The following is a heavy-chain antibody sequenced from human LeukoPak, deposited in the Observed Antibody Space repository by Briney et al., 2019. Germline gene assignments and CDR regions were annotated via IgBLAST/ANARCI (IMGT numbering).Heavy chain of an antibody. CDR3: ARLLGGGPAATPFDY. V-gene: IGHV5-51*01. J-gene: IGHJ4*02. CDR1: GYIFTGYW. CDR2: IYPGDSDT. Sequence: GESLKISYKGSGYIFTGYWIGWVRQMPGKGLEWMGIIYPGDSDTRYSPSFEGQVTISADRSISTAFLQWSRLQASDTAIYYCARLLGGGPAATPFDYWGQGTLLAVSS. D-gene: IGHD2-2*01.